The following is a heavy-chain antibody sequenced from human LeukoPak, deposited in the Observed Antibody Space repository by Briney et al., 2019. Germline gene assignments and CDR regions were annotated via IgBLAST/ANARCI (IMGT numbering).Heavy chain of an antibody. CDR2: INPNSGGT. CDR1: GYTFTGYY. D-gene: IGHD3-10*01. V-gene: IGHV1-2*04. J-gene: IGHJ6*02. CDR3: ARARSHYYGSGKDYYGMDV. Sequence: ASVKVSCKASGYTFTGYYMHWVRQAPGQGLEWMGWINPNSGGTNYAQKFQGWVTMTRDTSISTAYMELSRLRSDDTAVYYCARARSHYYGSGKDYYGMDVWGQGTTVTVSS.